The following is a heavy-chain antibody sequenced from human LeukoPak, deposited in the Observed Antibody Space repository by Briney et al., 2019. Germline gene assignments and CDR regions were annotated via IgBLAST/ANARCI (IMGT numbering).Heavy chain of an antibody. V-gene: IGHV1-2*06. CDR1: GYTFTGYY. Sequence: GASVKVSCKASGYTFTGYYMHWVRQAPGQGLEWMGRINPNSGGTNYAQKFQGRVTMTRDTSISTAYMELSRLRSDDTAVYYCAGDRISGLLQKGTLGYWGQGTLVTVSS. J-gene: IGHJ4*02. D-gene: IGHD3-22*01. CDR3: AGDRISGLLQKGTLGY. CDR2: INPNSGGT.